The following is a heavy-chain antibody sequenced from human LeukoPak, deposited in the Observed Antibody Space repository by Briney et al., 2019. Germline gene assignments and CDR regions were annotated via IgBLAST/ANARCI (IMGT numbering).Heavy chain of an antibody. CDR2: IYYSGST. CDR3: ARDGGPLYSRPHRGAYYYYGMDV. J-gene: IGHJ6*02. CDR1: GCSISSYY. D-gene: IGHD6-13*01. V-gene: IGHV4-59*01. Sequence: PSRTLCLTCAVSGCSISSYYWSWIRQAPGKGLEWVGYIYYSGSTNYSPSLKSRVTISVDTSKNQFSLKLSSVTAADTAVYYCARDGGPLYSRPHRGAYYYYGMDVWGQGTTVTVSS.